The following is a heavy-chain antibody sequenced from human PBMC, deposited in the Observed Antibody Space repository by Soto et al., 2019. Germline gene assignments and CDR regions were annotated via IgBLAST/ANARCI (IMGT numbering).Heavy chain of an antibody. D-gene: IGHD6-19*01. Sequence: EVQLLESGGGLVQPGGSLRLSCAASGFTFSTYAMNWVRQAPGKGLEWVSGISGSGDSTYYADSVKGRVTVSRDNSKNTPYLQRNSLRAEDTAVFYCAKERSSGCSFDYWGQGTLVTVSS. CDR3: AKERSSGCSFDY. J-gene: IGHJ4*02. V-gene: IGHV3-23*01. CDR1: GFTFSTYA. CDR2: ISGSGDST.